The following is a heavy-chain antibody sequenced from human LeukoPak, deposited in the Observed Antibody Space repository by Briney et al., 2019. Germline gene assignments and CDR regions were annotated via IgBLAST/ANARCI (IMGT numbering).Heavy chain of an antibody. CDR3: ARQRRYCSGDNCYQRTFDY. V-gene: IGHV3-7*01. CDR2: IKQGGSEK. CDR1: GFTFSSYW. D-gene: IGHD2-15*01. Sequence: PGGSLRLSCAASGFTFSSYWMSWVRQAPGKGLEWVANIKQGGSEKYYVDSVKGRFTISRDNAKNSLYLQMNSLRAEDTAVYYCARQRRYCSGDNCYQRTFDYWGQGTLVTVSS. J-gene: IGHJ4*02.